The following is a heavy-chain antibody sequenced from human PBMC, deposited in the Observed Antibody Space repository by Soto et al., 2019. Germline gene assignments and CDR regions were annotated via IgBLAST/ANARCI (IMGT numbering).Heavy chain of an antibody. D-gene: IGHD1-1*01. CDR3: AIWSHWNPLYDRALEV. CDR2: LVPLHNTS. CDR1: GGAFTDYS. J-gene: IGHJ6*01. Sequence: QVHLLQSGTEVKKPGSSLKVSCKVSGGAFTDYSLNWVRHAPGQGLEWLGGLVPLHNTSNYSLKFLGRGEITRGTSSATVYMYMRGLTPDDAATYYWAIWSHWNPLYDRALEVWGQGTPVIVSS. V-gene: IGHV1-69*06.